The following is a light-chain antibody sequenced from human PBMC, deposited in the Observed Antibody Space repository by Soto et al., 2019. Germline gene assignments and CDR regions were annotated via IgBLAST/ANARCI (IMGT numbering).Light chain of an antibody. CDR3: ISYTGSSTSYV. CDR1: SSDAGSYNH. V-gene: IGLV2-14*01. Sequence: QSVLTQPASVSGSPGRSITISCSGTSSDAGSYNHVAWYQQFPGKTPKLIIYEVTYRPSGVSHCFSASKSGNTASLTISGLQAEDEADYYCISYTGSSTSYVFGTGTKVTVL. J-gene: IGLJ1*01. CDR2: EVT.